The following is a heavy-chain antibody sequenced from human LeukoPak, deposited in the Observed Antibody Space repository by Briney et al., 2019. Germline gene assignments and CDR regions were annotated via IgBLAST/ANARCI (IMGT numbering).Heavy chain of an antibody. Sequence: GGSLRLSCAASGFTFGNYGMSWVRQAPGKGLEWVSGINCNGGSTGYADSVKGRFTISRDNAKNCLYLQMNSLRAEDTALYYCARIDTYYYDSSGYYSAFDIWGQGTIVTVSS. CDR3: ARIDTYYYDSSGYYSAFDI. CDR2: INCNGGST. J-gene: IGHJ3*02. V-gene: IGHV3-20*04. D-gene: IGHD3-22*01. CDR1: GFTFGNYG.